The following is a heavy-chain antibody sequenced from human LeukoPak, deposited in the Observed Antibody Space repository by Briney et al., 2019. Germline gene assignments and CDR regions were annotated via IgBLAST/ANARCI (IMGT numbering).Heavy chain of an antibody. J-gene: IGHJ3*02. Sequence: SETLSLTCTVCGGSISSYYWSWIRQPAGKGLEWIGRIYTSGSTNYNPSLKSQVTMSVDTSKNQFSLRLTSVTAADTAGYYCARHELWRGGFDIWGQGTIVTVSS. V-gene: IGHV4-4*07. CDR3: ARHELWRGGFDI. CDR2: IYTSGST. CDR1: GGSISSYY. D-gene: IGHD2-21*01.